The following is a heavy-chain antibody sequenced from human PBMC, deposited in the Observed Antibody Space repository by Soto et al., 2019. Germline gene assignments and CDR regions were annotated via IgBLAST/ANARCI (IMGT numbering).Heavy chain of an antibody. Sequence: EVQLVESGGGLVQPGGSLRLSCAASGFTFSSYSMNWVRQAPGKGLEWVSYISSSSSTIYYADSVKGRFTISRDNAKNSLYLQMNSLRAEDTAVYYCARDGRRWNYYYYYMDVWGKGTTVTVSS. V-gene: IGHV3-48*01. CDR2: ISSSSSTI. CDR1: GFTFSSYS. CDR3: ARDGRRWNYYYYYMDV. J-gene: IGHJ6*03. D-gene: IGHD1-26*01.